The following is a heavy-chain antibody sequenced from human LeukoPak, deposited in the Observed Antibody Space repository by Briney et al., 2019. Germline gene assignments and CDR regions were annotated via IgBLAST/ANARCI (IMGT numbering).Heavy chain of an antibody. V-gene: IGHV1-18*01. CDR1: GYTLTSYG. D-gene: IGHD3-22*01. Sequence: ASVKVSCKASGYTLTSYGISWVRQAPGQGLEWMGWISAYNGNTNYAQKLQGRVTMTTDTSTSTAYMELRSLRSDDTAVYYCARETYDSSGYYPDYWGQGTLVTVSS. CDR2: ISAYNGNT. J-gene: IGHJ4*02. CDR3: ARETYDSSGYYPDY.